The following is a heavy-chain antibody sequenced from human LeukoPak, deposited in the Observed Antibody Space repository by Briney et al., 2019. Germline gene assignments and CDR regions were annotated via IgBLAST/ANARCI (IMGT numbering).Heavy chain of an antibody. CDR2: INHSGST. Sequence: PSETLSLTCDVYGGSFSVYYWNWIRQAPGKGLEWIGEINHSGSTNYNPSLKSRVTIPVDTSKNQFSLRLSSVTAADTAVYYCARGQWLRLPPDSFYYAMDVWGQGTTVTVSS. J-gene: IGHJ6*02. V-gene: IGHV4-34*01. CDR3: ARGQWLRLPPDSFYYAMDV. CDR1: GGSFSVYY. D-gene: IGHD5-12*01.